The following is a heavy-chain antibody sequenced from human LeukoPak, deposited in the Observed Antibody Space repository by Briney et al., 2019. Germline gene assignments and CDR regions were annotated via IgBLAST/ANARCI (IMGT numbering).Heavy chain of an antibody. CDR1: GGSISSSSYY. J-gene: IGHJ5*02. Sequence: PSETLSLTCTVSGGSISSSSYYWGWIRQPPGKGLEWIGSIYYSGSTYYNPSLKSRVTISVDTSKNQFSLKLSSVTAADTAVYYCARAPGIAAFDPWGQGTLVTVSS. CDR2: IYYSGST. CDR3: ARAPGIAAFDP. V-gene: IGHV4-39*07. D-gene: IGHD6-13*01.